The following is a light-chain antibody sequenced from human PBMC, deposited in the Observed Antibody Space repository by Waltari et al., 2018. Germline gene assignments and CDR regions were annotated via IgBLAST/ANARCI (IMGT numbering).Light chain of an antibody. CDR3: MQALQTPT. J-gene: IGKJ5*01. V-gene: IGKV2-28*01. Sequence: DIVMTQSPLSLPVTPVEPTSISCRSSPSLLHSNGYNYLDWYLQKPGQSPQLLIHLGSNRASGVPDRFSGSGSGTDFTLKISRVEAEDVGVYYCMQALQTPTFGQGTRLEIK. CDR1: PSLLHSNGYNY. CDR2: LGS.